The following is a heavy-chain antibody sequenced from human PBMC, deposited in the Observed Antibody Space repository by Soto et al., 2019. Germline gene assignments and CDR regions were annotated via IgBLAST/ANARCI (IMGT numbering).Heavy chain of an antibody. Sequence: GGSLRLSCAASGFTFSSYSMNWVRQAPGKGLEWVSYISSSSSTIYYADSVKGRFTISRDNAKNSLYLQMNSLRAEDTAVYYCARDGEYQLLWDYYYMDVWGKGTTVTVSS. J-gene: IGHJ6*03. CDR3: ARDGEYQLLWDYYYMDV. V-gene: IGHV3-48*01. D-gene: IGHD2-2*01. CDR2: ISSSSSTI. CDR1: GFTFSSYS.